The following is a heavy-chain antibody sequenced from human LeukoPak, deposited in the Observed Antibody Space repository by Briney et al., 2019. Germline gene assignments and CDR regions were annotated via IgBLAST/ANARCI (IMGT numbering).Heavy chain of an antibody. CDR1: GYTFTSYY. Sequence: GASVTVSCKASGYTFTSYYMHWVRQAPGQGLEWMGGIIPKFDTANYAQRFQGRVTITADKSTATAYLELRSLRSEDTAVYYCATEGRGEYFYYYMDVWGKGTTVTVSS. J-gene: IGHJ6*03. V-gene: IGHV1-69*06. CDR2: IIPKFDTA. CDR3: ATEGRGEYFYYYMDV.